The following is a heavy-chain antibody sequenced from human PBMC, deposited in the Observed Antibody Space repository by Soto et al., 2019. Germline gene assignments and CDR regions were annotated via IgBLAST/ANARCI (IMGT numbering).Heavy chain of an antibody. CDR2: ISGSGGST. CDR3: AKDGYCSGGSCSEAFDI. V-gene: IGHV3-23*01. Sequence: EVQLLESGGGLVQPGGSLRLSCAASGFTFSSYAMSWVRQAPGKGLEWVSAISGSGGSTYYADSVKGRFTISRDNSKNTLDLQMNSQRAEDTAVYYCAKDGYCSGGSCSEAFDIWGQGTMVTVSS. D-gene: IGHD2-15*01. CDR1: GFTFSSYA. J-gene: IGHJ3*02.